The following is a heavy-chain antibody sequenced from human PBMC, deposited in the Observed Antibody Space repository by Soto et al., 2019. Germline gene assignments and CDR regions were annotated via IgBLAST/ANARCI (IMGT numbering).Heavy chain of an antibody. CDR1: RYTFTAYY. D-gene: IGHD3-3*01. V-gene: IGHV1-2*02. J-gene: IGHJ5*02. CDR3: ARNFWSETNWFDP. Sequence: ASVKVSCKASRYTFTAYYIHWVRQAPGQGLEWMGWINPNSGATNYAQKFKDRVTMTRDTSISTAYVDLSRLKYDDTAVYYCARNFWSETNWFDPWGQGTLVPVSS. CDR2: INPNSGAT.